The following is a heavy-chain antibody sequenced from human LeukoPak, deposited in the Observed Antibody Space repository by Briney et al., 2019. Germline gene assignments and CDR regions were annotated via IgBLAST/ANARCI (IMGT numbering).Heavy chain of an antibody. J-gene: IGHJ4*02. Sequence: SETLSLTCTVSGGSISSYYWSWIRQPPGKGLEWIGSIYYSGSTYYNPSLKSRVTISVDTSKNQFSLKLSSVTAADTAVYYCAILLPDITIFGVVIRPHFDYWGQGTLVTVSS. CDR1: GGSISSYY. CDR2: IYYSGST. D-gene: IGHD3-3*01. V-gene: IGHV4-59*05. CDR3: AILLPDITIFGVVIRPHFDY.